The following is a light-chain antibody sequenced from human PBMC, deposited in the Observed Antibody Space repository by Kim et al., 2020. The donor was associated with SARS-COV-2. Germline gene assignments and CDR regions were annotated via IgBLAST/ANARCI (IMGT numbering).Light chain of an antibody. J-gene: IGLJ2*01. V-gene: IGLV3-21*04. CDR3: QLWDSSSDPVV. CDR1: NNGRQS. CDR2: YDT. Sequence: ATGRTTRISCRGTNNGRQSELWYQQQPGHGPVLVIYYDTSRHSGIHERFSGSNYGNTDTLPISRVKAGDDADYYCQLWDSSSDPVVFGGGTQLTVL.